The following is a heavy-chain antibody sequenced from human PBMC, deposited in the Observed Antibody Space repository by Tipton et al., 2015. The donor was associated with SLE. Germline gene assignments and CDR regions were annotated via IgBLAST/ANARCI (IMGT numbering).Heavy chain of an antibody. Sequence: LVQSGPEVKKPGSSVKVSCKASGGTFSNYAISWVRQAPGQGLEWMGGTIPIFGTANYAQKFQGRVTITTDECTSTAYMELSSLRSDDTAVYYCAGGSNWYSLYYWGQGTLVTVSS. J-gene: IGHJ4*02. D-gene: IGHD6-13*01. CDR3: AGGSNWYSLYY. CDR2: TIPIFGTA. CDR1: GGTFSNYA. V-gene: IGHV1-69*05.